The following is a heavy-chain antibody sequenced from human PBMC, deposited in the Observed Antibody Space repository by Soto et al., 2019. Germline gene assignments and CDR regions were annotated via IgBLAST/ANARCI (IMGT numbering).Heavy chain of an antibody. V-gene: IGHV4-59*01. J-gene: IGHJ4*02. CDR2: IYYSGST. CDR1: GGSISSYY. CDR3: ARLYYDSNDYHYFDY. D-gene: IGHD3-22*01. Sequence: TLSLTCTVSGGSISSYYWSWIRQPPGKGLEWIGYIYYSGSTNYNSSLKSRVTISIDTSKNQFSLKLSSVTAADTAVYYCARLYYDSNDYHYFDYWGQGTLVTVSS.